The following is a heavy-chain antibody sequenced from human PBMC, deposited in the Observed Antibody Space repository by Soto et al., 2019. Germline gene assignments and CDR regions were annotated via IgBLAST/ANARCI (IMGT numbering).Heavy chain of an antibody. Sequence: GSLILSCAASGFTFSSYAMHWVRQAPGKGLEWVAVISYYGSNKYYADSAKGRFTISRDNSKNTLYLQMNSLRAEDTAVYYCASHYDILNYYFDYWGQGTLVTVSS. J-gene: IGHJ4*02. CDR1: GFTFSSYA. CDR2: ISYYGSNK. V-gene: IGHV3-30-3*01. D-gene: IGHD3-9*01. CDR3: ASHYDILNYYFDY.